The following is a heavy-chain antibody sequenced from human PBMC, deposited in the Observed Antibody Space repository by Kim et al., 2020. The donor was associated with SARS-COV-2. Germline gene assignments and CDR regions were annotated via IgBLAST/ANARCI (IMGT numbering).Heavy chain of an antibody. CDR2: IYYSGST. D-gene: IGHD6-13*01. CDR3: ARGRGIAAVGYYYYYGMDV. Sequence: SETLSLTCTVSGGSISSGGYYWSWIRQHPGKGLEWIGYIYYSGSTYYNPSLKSRVTISVDTSKNQFSLKLSSVTAADTAVYYCARGRGIAAVGYYYYYGMDVWGQGTTVTVSS. CDR1: GGSISSGGYY. V-gene: IGHV4-31*03. J-gene: IGHJ6*02.